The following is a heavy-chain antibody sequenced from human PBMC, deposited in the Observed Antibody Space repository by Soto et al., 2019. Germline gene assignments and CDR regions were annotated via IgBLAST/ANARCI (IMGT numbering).Heavy chain of an antibody. CDR1: RFTFSSFR. CDR2: IKPDGSEK. D-gene: IGHD3-10*01. V-gene: IGHV3-7*04. Sequence: EVQLVESGGGLVQPGGSLRLSCTASRFTFSSFRMSWVRQAPGKGLEWVGNIKPDGSEKNYVDSVMGRFTISRDNGKNSLYIQMNSLRDEDTAVYYCARAGGGLDYWGQGTPVTVSS. J-gene: IGHJ4*02. CDR3: ARAGGGLDY.